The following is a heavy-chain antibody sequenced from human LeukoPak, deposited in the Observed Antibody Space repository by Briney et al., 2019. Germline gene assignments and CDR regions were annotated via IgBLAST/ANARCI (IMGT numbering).Heavy chain of an antibody. CDR2: INHSGST. D-gene: IGHD3-10*01. CDR3: ARDNMYYYGSGSYTWFDP. Sequence: SETLSLTCAVYGGSFSGYYWSWIRQPPGKGLEWIGEINHSGSTNCNPSLKSRVTISVDTSKNQFSLKLSSVTAADTAVYYCARDNMYYYGSGSYTWFDPWGQGTLVTVSS. J-gene: IGHJ5*02. CDR1: GGSFSGYY. V-gene: IGHV4-34*01.